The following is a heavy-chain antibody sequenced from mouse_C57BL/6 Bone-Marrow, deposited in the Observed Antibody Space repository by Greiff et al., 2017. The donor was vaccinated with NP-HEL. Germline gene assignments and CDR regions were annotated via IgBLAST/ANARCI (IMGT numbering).Heavy chain of an antibody. CDR3: ARGTLGWFAY. CDR1: GYTFTSYG. D-gene: IGHD3-3*01. J-gene: IGHJ3*01. CDR2: IYPRSGNT. Sequence: QVQLKQSGAELARPGASVKLSCKASGYTFTSYGISWVKQRTGQGLEWIGEIYPRSGNTYYNEKFKGKATLTADKSSSTAYMELRSLTSEDSAVYFCARGTLGWFAYWVQGTLVTVSA. V-gene: IGHV1-81*01.